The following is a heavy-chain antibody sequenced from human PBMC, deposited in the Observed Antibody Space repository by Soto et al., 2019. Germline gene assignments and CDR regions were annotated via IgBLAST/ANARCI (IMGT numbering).Heavy chain of an antibody. V-gene: IGHV1-8*01. CDR1: GYTFTSYD. CDR3: ARGRDYYDFWSGYSPIYGMDV. Sequence: RASVKVSCKASGYTFTSYDINWVRQAAGQGLEWMGWMNPNSGNTGYAQKFQGRVTMTRNTSISTAYMELSSLRSEDTAVYYCARGRDYYDFWSGYSPIYGMDVWGQGTTVTVSS. CDR2: MNPNSGNT. D-gene: IGHD3-3*01. J-gene: IGHJ6*02.